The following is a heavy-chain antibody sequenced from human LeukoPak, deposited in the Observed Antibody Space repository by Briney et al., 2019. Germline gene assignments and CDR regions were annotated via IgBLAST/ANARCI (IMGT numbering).Heavy chain of an antibody. CDR2: ISSSSSYI. V-gene: IGHV3-21*01. D-gene: IGHD3-22*01. J-gene: IGHJ4*02. CDR1: GFTFSSYS. CDR3: ARDTRPYYYDSSGYYDLDY. Sequence: PGGSLRLSCAASGFTFSSYSMNWVRQAPGKGLEWVSPISSSSSYIYYADSVKGRFTISRDNAKNSLYLQMNSLRAEDTAVYYCARDTRPYYYDSSGYYDLDYWGQGTLVTVSS.